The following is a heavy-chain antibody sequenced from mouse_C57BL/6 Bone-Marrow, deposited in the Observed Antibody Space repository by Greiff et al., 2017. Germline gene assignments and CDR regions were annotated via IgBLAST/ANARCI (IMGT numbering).Heavy chain of an antibody. Sequence: DVQLVESGGDLVKPGGSLKLSCAASGFTFSSYGMSWVSQTADKRLEWVATISSGGSYTYYPDSVKGRFTISRDNATNTLYLQMSSLKSEYTAMYYCARLKYMDYWGQGTSVTVSS. D-gene: IGHD5-1-1*01. V-gene: IGHV5-6*01. J-gene: IGHJ4*01. CDR2: ISSGGSYT. CDR3: ARLKYMDY. CDR1: GFTFSSYG.